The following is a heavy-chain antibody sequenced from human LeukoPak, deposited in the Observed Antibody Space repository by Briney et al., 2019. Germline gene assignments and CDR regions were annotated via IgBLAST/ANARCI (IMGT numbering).Heavy chain of an antibody. J-gene: IGHJ6*02. Sequence: PGGSLRLSCAASGFTFSSYGMHWVRQAPGKGLEWVAVIWYDGSNKYYADSVKGRFTISRDNSKNTLYLQMNSLRAGDTAVYYCARGRRTGSYCSSTSCYTEPSYYYYYGMDVWAKGPRSPSP. V-gene: IGHV3-33*01. CDR3: ARGRRTGSYCSSTSCYTEPSYYYYYGMDV. D-gene: IGHD2-2*02. CDR2: IWYDGSNK. CDR1: GFTFSSYG.